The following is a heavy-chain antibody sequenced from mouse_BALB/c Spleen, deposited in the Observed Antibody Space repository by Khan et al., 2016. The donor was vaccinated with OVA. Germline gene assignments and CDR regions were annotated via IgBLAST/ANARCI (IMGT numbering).Heavy chain of an antibody. Sequence: QVQLQQSGAELAKPGASVKMSCKASGYTFTNYWMHWVKQRPGQGLEWIGYINPSTGYSEYNQKFKDKATLTADKSSSTAYTQLSSLTSEDSAVYYCANHGSSSAWLTYWGQGTLVTVSA. V-gene: IGHV1-7*01. D-gene: IGHD1-1*01. CDR1: GYTFTNYW. CDR3: ANHGSSSAWLTY. CDR2: INPSTGYS. J-gene: IGHJ3*01.